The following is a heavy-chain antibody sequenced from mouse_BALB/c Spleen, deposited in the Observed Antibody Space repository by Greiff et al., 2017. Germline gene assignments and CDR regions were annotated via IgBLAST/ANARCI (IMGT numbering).Heavy chain of an antibody. Sequence: QVQLKQPGAELVKPGASVKLSCKASGYTFTSYWMHWVKQRPGQGLEWIGEINPSNGRTNYNEKFKSKATLTVDKSSSTAYMQLSSLTSEDSAVYYCARERGNPYAMDYWGQGTSVTVSS. D-gene: IGHD2-1*01. CDR3: ARERGNPYAMDY. J-gene: IGHJ4*01. V-gene: IGHV1S81*02. CDR1: GYTFTSYW. CDR2: INPSNGRT.